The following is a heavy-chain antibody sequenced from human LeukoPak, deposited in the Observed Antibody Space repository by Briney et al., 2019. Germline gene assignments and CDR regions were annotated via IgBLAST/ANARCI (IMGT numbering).Heavy chain of an antibody. J-gene: IGHJ4*02. D-gene: IGHD5-18*01. V-gene: IGHV1-2*02. CDR1: GYTLSGYY. CDR2: INPNSGGT. Sequence: PGASVKVSCKASGYTLSGYYMHWVRQAPGQGLEWMGWINPNSGGTKYAQKFQGRVTMTRDTSISTAYMELSRLRSDDTAVYYCATEVTDWGQGTLVTVSS. CDR3: ATEVTD.